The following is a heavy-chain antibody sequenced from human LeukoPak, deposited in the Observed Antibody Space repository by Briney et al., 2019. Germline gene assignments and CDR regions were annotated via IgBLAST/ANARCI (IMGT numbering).Heavy chain of an antibody. D-gene: IGHD3/OR15-3a*01. Sequence: ASVKVSCKASGYTLTGYYMHWVRQAPGQGLEWMGSINPNSGDTNYAQKFQGRVTMTRDTSISTTYMELSSLTSDDTAVYYCARAGTGYDNWGQGTLVTVSS. J-gene: IGHJ4*02. V-gene: IGHV1-2*02. CDR1: GYTLTGYY. CDR3: ARAGTGYDN. CDR2: INPNSGDT.